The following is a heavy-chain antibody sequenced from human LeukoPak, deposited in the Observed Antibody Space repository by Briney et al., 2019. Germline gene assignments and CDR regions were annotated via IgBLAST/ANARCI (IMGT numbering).Heavy chain of an antibody. Sequence: PGRSLRLSCAASGFTFSRYSVNWVRQAPGKGLEWVAYIRTSSGGIYYADSVKGRFTISTDNAKNSLYLEMNNLRDGDRAVYYCARDDSWAFVYWGQGTLVTVST. CDR3: ARDDSWAFVY. D-gene: IGHD2-21*02. V-gene: IGHV3-48*02. J-gene: IGHJ4*02. CDR1: GFTFSRYS. CDR2: IRTSSGGI.